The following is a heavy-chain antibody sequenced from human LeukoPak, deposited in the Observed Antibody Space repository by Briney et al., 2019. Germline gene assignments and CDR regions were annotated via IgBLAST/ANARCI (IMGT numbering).Heavy chain of an antibody. J-gene: IGHJ4*02. CDR1: GVSISSYH. D-gene: IGHD2-15*01. CDR2: IYHSGST. V-gene: IGHV4-59*08. Sequence: SETLSLTATVSGVSISSYHWDWLPHSPGKGLEGCGSIYHSGSTYDNQSLKRRVTISVDTTSNHFSLKRSSVTAADTVVYYCARQSLNRYCSGGSCYQGGYGYWGQGTLVTVSS. CDR3: ARQSLNRYCSGGSCYQGGYGY.